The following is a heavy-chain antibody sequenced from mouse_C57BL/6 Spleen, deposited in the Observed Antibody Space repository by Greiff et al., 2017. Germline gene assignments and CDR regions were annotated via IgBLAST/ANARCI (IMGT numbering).Heavy chain of an antibody. CDR2: IWTGGGT. CDR3: ARNEGFDDCHWFAY. Sequence: VKLQESGPGLVAPSQSLSITCTVSGFSFTSYAISWVRQPPGKGLEWIGGIWTGGGTNYNSALNSRLSISKDNSKRQVFLNMNSLRTDDTARYYCARNEGFDDCHWFAYWGQGTLVTVSA. V-gene: IGHV2-9-1*01. D-gene: IGHD3-3*01. J-gene: IGHJ3*01. CDR1: GFSFTSYA.